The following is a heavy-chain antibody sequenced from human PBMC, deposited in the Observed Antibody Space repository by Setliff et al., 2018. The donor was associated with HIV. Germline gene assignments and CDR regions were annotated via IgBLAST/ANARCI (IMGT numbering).Heavy chain of an antibody. CDR1: GYTFTGYY. CDR2: INPNSGGT. V-gene: IGHV1-2*02. J-gene: IGHJ6*02. D-gene: IGHD1-1*01. CDR3: ARDLGNPPPRSGGMDV. Sequence: ASVKVSCKASGYTFTGYYMHWVRQAPGQGLEWMGWINPNSGGTNYAQKFQGRVTMTRDTSISTAYMELSRLRSDDMAVYYCARDLGNPPPRSGGMDVWGQGTTVTVSS.